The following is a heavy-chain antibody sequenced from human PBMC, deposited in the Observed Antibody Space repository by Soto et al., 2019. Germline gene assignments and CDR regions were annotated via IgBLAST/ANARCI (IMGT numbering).Heavy chain of an antibody. CDR3: AKGITIFGVVPPGNFDY. D-gene: IGHD3-3*01. Sequence: GGSLRLSCAASGFTISSYAMSWVRQAPGKGLEWVSAISGSGGSTYYADSVKGRFTISRDNSKNTLYLQMNSLRAEDTAVYYCAKGITIFGVVPPGNFDYWGQGTLVTVSS. CDR2: ISGSGGST. CDR1: GFTISSYA. J-gene: IGHJ4*02. V-gene: IGHV3-23*01.